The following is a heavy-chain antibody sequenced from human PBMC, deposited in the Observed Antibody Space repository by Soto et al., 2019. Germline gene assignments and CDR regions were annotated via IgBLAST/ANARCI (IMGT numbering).Heavy chain of an antibody. V-gene: IGHV4-39*01. Sequence: QLQLQESGPGLVKPSETLSLTCNVSGGSISSSSYYWGWIRQPPGEGLEWIGSIYYNGRTNYNPSFQSRVTISQDTSKNQFSLEMSSVTAADTAVYYCARQEGYMSGCQGYWGQGTLVTVSS. J-gene: IGHJ4*02. CDR1: GGSISSSSYY. CDR3: ARQEGYMSGCQGY. D-gene: IGHD6-19*01. CDR2: IYYNGRT.